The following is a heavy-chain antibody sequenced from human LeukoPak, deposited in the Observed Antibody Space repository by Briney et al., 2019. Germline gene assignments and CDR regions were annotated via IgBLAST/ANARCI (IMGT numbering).Heavy chain of an antibody. D-gene: IGHD5-18*01. CDR1: GGSISSYY. CDR3: ARDRFSYGDANWFDP. J-gene: IGHJ5*02. CDR2: IYCSGST. V-gene: IGHV4-59*01. Sequence: PSETLSLTCTVSGGSISSYYWSWIRQSPGKGLEWIGYIYCSGSTNYNPSLKSRVTISVDTSKNQFSLKLSSVTAADAAVYYCARDRFSYGDANWFDPWGQGTLVTVSS.